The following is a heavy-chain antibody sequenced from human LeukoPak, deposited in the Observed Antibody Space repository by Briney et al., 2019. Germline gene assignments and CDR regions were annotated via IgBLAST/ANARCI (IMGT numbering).Heavy chain of an antibody. CDR2: ISAYNGNT. Sequence: ASVKLSCKASGYTFTSYGISWVRQAPGQGLEWMGWISAYNGNTNYAQKLQGRVTMTTDTSTSTAYMELRSLRSDDTAVYYCARGRRLVGATTGSYFDYWGQGTLVTVSS. CDR3: ARGRRLVGATTGSYFDY. V-gene: IGHV1-18*01. J-gene: IGHJ4*02. CDR1: GYTFTSYG. D-gene: IGHD1-26*01.